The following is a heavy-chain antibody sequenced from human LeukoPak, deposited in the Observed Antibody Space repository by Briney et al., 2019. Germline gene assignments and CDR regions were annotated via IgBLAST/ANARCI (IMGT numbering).Heavy chain of an antibody. V-gene: IGHV4-59*01. D-gene: IGHD6-13*01. CDR3: ARQQLSQLYYFDN. J-gene: IGHJ4*02. CDR2: IYYSGST. Sequence: SETLSLTCTVSGGSISSYYWSWMRQPPGKGLEWIGYIYYSGSTNYNPSLKSRVTISVDTSKNQFSLKLSSVTAADTAVYYCARQQLSQLYYFDNWGQGNLVTVSS. CDR1: GGSISSYY.